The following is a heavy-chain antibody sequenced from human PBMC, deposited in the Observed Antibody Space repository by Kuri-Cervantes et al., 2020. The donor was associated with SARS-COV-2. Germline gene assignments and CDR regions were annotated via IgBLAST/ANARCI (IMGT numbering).Heavy chain of an antibody. Sequence: GGSLRLSCAASGFTVSRNYMSWVRQAPGKGLEWVSVIYSGGSSTYYADSVKGRFTISRDNAKNSLYLQMNSLRAEDTAVYYCARAFGMTTDAFDIWGQGTMVTVSS. CDR1: GFTVSRNY. CDR2: IYSGGSST. J-gene: IGHJ3*02. V-gene: IGHV3-66*01. CDR3: ARAFGMTTDAFDI. D-gene: IGHD1-1*01.